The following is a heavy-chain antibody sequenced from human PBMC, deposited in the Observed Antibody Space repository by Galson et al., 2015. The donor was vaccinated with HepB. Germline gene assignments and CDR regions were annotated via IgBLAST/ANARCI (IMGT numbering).Heavy chain of an antibody. CDR1: GYTFTSYY. V-gene: IGHV1-46*03. J-gene: IGHJ3*02. CDR2: INPSGGST. Sequence: SVKVSCKASGYTFTSYYMHWVRQAPGQGLEWMGIINPSGGSTSYAQKFQGRVTMTRDTSTSTVYMELSSLRSEDTAVYYCAREVTMIVVPLEVVAFDIWGQGTMVTVSS. CDR3: AREVTMIVVPLEVVAFDI. D-gene: IGHD3-22*01.